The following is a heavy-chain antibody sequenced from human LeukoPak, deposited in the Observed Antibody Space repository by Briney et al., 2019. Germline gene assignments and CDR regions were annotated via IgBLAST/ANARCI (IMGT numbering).Heavy chain of an antibody. J-gene: IGHJ6*03. Sequence: ASVKVSCKASGGNFSSYAISWVRQAPGQGLEWMGGIITIFGTANYAQKFQGRVTITTDESTSTAYMELSSLRSEDTAVYYCARGKNDFWSTYSYYYYMDVWGKGTTVTVSS. V-gene: IGHV1-69*05. D-gene: IGHD3-3*01. CDR2: IITIFGTA. CDR1: GGNFSSYA. CDR3: ARGKNDFWSTYSYYYYMDV.